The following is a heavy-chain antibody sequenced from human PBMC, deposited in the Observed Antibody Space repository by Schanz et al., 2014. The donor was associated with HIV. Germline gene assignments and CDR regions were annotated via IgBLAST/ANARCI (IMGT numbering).Heavy chain of an antibody. Sequence: EVQLLDSGGGLVQPGGSLRLSCAASGFAFNTYAMTWVRQAPGKGLEWVSTISGSGISTYYADSVKGRFTISRDNSKNTLYLQMNSLRAEDTAVYYCAKLILGLAGVDYWGQGTLVTVSS. J-gene: IGHJ4*02. CDR2: ISGSGIST. CDR1: GFAFNTYA. D-gene: IGHD6-19*01. CDR3: AKLILGLAGVDY. V-gene: IGHV3-23*01.